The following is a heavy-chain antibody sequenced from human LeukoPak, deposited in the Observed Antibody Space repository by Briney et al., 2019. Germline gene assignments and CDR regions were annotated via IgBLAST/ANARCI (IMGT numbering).Heavy chain of an antibody. Sequence: SGTLSLTCAVSGGSISSSNWWSWVRQPPGKGLEWIGEIYHSGSTNYNPSLKSRVTISVDTSKNQFSLKLSSVTAADTAVYYCASRLYIGSYVEDYWGQGTLVTVSS. J-gene: IGHJ4*02. D-gene: IGHD1-26*01. CDR2: IYHSGST. V-gene: IGHV4-4*02. CDR1: GGSISSSNW. CDR3: ASRLYIGSYVEDY.